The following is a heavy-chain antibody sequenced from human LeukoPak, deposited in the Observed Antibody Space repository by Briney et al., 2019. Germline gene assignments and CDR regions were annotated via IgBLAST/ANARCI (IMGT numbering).Heavy chain of an antibody. CDR2: IYYSGGT. CDR1: GGSISSYY. D-gene: IGHD5-12*01. V-gene: IGHV4-59*07. Sequence: SDTLSLTCTVSGGSISSYYWSWIRQPPGKGLEWIGYIYYSGGTNYNPYLKSRVTISVDTSKNQFSLKLSSVTAADTAVYYCARKVGYSSYDYWGQGTLVTVSS. J-gene: IGHJ4*02. CDR3: ARKVGYSSYDY.